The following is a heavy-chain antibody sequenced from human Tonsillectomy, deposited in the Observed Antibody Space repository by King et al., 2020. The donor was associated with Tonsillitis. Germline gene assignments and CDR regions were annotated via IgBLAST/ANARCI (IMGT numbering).Heavy chain of an antibody. CDR3: AKEEYCTDGVCFNFDY. D-gene: IGHD2-8*01. CDR1: GFSFRSYG. V-gene: IGHV3-30*02. J-gene: IGHJ4*02. Sequence: QLVQSGGGVVQPGGSLRLSCAASGFSFRSYGMHWVRQAPGKGLEWVAFIRYDGRNKDYADSVKGRLTISRDNSKNTLYLQMDSLRAEDTAVYFCAKEEYCTDGVCFNFDYWGRGSLVTVSS. CDR2: IRYDGRNK.